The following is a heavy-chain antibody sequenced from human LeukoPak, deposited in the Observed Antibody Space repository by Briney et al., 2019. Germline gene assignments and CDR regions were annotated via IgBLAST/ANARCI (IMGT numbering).Heavy chain of an antibody. CDR1: GFTFSDYT. CDR2: IESNGNEK. D-gene: IGHD2-2*01. J-gene: IGHJ4*02. CDR3: ARGVTSWPQGPYHFDY. Sequence: QPGGSLRLSCAVSGFTFSDYTMNWVRQAPGQGLEWVASIESNGNEKYSSDSLKDRFTISRDNSKNTLYLQLNTVRPEDTAVFYCARGVTSWPQGPYHFDYWGQGILITVSS. V-gene: IGHV3-30*02.